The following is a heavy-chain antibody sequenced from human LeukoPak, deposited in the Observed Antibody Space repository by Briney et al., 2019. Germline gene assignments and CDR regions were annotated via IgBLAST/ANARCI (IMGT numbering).Heavy chain of an antibody. CDR3: ARITGYCSGGSCRYFDY. CDR1: GFSLSNARMG. J-gene: IGHJ4*02. D-gene: IGHD2-15*01. CDR2: IFSNDEK. Sequence: ESGPTLVNPTETLTLTCTVSGFSLSNARMGVSWIRQPPGKALEWLAHIFSNDEKSYSTSLKSRPTISKDTSKSQVVLTMTNMDPVDTATYYCARITGYCSGGSCRYFDYWGQGTLVTVSS. V-gene: IGHV2-26*01.